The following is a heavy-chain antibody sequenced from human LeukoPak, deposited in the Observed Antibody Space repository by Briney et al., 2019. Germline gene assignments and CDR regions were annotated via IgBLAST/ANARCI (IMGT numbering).Heavy chain of an antibody. CDR1: GFTVSSNY. Sequence: GGSLRLSCAASGFTVSSNYLTWVRQAPGKGLEWVSVIYSGGSTYYAASAKGGFTISRDNYKNTVYLQMNSLRAADTAVYYCARAQLHAFDIWGQGTMVTVSS. CDR3: ARAQLHAFDI. V-gene: IGHV3-53*01. CDR2: IYSGGST. D-gene: IGHD5-18*01. J-gene: IGHJ3*02.